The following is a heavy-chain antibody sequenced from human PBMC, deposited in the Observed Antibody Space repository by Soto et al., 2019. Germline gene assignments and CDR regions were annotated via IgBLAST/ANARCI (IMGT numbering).Heavy chain of an antibody. D-gene: IGHD3-10*01. CDR1: GGPLRSSA. CDR3: ARDSTYYYGSGSYSPVPYGMDV. J-gene: IGHJ6*02. V-gene: IGHV1-69*06. CDR2: IIPIFGTA. Sequence: SVKVSCKASGGPLRSSAISWVRQATGQGLEWMGGIIPIFGTANYAQKFQGRVTITADKSTSTAYMELSSLRSEDTAVYYCARDSTYYYGSGSYSPVPYGMDVWGQGTTVTV.